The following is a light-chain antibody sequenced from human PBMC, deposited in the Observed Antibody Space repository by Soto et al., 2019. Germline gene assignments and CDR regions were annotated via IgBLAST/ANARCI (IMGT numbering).Light chain of an antibody. CDR2: AAA. CDR3: QHRNNYPIT. CDR1: EGISNY. J-gene: IGKJ5*01. Sequence: DIQLTQSPSFLSAAVGDRVTISCRASEGISNYLAWYQQIPGKAPKLLIYAAASLQNGVPSRFSGSGSGTEFTLTISSLQPEDFATYYCQHRNNYPITLGQGTRLEIK. V-gene: IGKV1-9*01.